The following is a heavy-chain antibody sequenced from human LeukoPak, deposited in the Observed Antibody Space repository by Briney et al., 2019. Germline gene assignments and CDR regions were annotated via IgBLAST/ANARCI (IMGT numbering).Heavy chain of an antibody. Sequence: SETLSLTCTVSGGSISSGDYYWSWIRQPPGKGLEWIGYIYYSGSTYYNPSLKSRVTISVDTSKNQFSLELTSVTAADTAVYYCARQGGVAATPRVWGQGTLVTVSS. J-gene: IGHJ4*02. CDR3: ARQGGVAATPRV. D-gene: IGHD2-15*01. V-gene: IGHV4-30-4*08. CDR2: IYYSGST. CDR1: GGSISSGDYY.